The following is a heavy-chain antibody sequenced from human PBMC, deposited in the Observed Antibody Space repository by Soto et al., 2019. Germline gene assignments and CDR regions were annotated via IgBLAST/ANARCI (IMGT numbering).Heavy chain of an antibody. D-gene: IGHD6-6*01. V-gene: IGHV4-38-2*02. CDR1: GYSISSGYY. CDR2: IYHSGST. Sequence: SETLSLTCTVSGYSISSGYYWGWIRQPPGKGLEWIGSIYHSGSTYYNPSLKSRVTISVDTSKNQFSLKLSSVTAADTAVYYCARDLLSMSIAYPTLFDYWGQGTLVIVSS. CDR3: ARDLLSMSIAYPTLFDY. J-gene: IGHJ4*02.